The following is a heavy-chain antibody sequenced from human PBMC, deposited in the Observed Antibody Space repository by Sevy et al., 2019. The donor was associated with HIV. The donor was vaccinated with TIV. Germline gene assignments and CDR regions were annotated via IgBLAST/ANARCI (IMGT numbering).Heavy chain of an antibody. D-gene: IGHD3-10*01. CDR1: GFIFSNYA. V-gene: IGHV3-30*04. CDR3: ARVPSTGRYGMDV. Sequence: GGSLRLSCAASGFIFSNYAIHWVRRAPGKGLEWVAVISYDGSNKHYAASVKGRFTISRDNSRNSLYLQMSSLRADDTALYYCARVPSTGRYGMDVWGQGTTVTVSS. CDR2: ISYDGSNK. J-gene: IGHJ6*02.